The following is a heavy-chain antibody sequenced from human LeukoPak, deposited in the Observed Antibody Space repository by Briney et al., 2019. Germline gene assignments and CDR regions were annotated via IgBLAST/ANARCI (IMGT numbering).Heavy chain of an antibody. CDR2: IKQDGSEK. J-gene: IGHJ6*03. V-gene: IGHV3-7*01. CDR1: GFTFSSYW. D-gene: IGHD2-2*01. CDR3: ARVGVVPAAYYYYYMDV. Sequence: GGSLRLSCAASGFTFSSYWMSWVRQAPGKGLELVANIKQDGSEKYYVDSVKGRFTISRDNAKNSLYLQMNSLRAEDTAVYYCARVGVVPAAYYYYYMDVWGKGTTVTVSS.